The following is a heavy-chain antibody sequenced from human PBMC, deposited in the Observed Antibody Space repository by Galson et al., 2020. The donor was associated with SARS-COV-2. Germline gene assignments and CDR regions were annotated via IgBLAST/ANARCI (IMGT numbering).Heavy chain of an antibody. D-gene: IGHD3-10*01. V-gene: IGHV3-23*03. CDR2: IYSGGST. Sequence: GGSLRLSCAASGFTFSSYAMSWVRQAPGKGLAGVSVIYSGGSTYYADSVKGRFTISRDNSKNTLYLQMNSLRAEDTAVYYCAKDGLLWFGELLMGDYFDYWGQGTLVTVSS. CDR1: GFTFSSYA. CDR3: AKDGLLWFGELLMGDYFDY. J-gene: IGHJ4*02.